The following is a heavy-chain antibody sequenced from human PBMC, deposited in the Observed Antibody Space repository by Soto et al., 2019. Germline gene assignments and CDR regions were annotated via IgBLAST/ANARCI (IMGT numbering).Heavy chain of an antibody. D-gene: IGHD3-22*01. CDR1: GGSISSGGYY. CDR3: ARDLGYYDSSGYYYECFDL. CDR2: IYYSGST. Sequence: QVQLQESGPGLVKPSQTLSLSCTVSGGSISSGGYYWSWIRQHPGKCLEWIGYIYYSGSTYYNPSLKSRVTISVDTSKNQFSLKLSSVTAADTAVYYCARDLGYYDSSGYYYECFDLWGRRTLVTVSS. J-gene: IGHJ2*01. V-gene: IGHV4-31*03.